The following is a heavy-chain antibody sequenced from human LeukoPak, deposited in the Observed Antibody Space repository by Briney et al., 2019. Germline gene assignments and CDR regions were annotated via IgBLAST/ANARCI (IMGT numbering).Heavy chain of an antibody. CDR3: TKGYYEPFDV. CDR1: SGFSTRYY. Sequence: SETLSLTCTVSSGFSTRYYWNWIRQPPGKALEWIGCVSDTGRTTYNPSLKGRLTISVDTSKRQFSLTLTSLTAADTAVYYCTKGYYEPFDVWGQGIPVTVSS. V-gene: IGHV4-59*01. CDR2: VSDTGRT. J-gene: IGHJ4*02. D-gene: IGHD3-16*01.